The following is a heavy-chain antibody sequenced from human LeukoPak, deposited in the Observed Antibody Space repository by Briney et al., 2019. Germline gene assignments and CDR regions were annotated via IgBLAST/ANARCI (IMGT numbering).Heavy chain of an antibody. D-gene: IGHD2-21*02. CDR3: AKGLAVTAPPGFDY. CDR2: INWNSGSI. Sequence: PGGSLRLSCVASGFTFDDYAMHWVRQAPGKGLEWVSGINWNSGSIGYADSVKGRFTISRDNAKNSLYLQMNSLRAEDTALYYCAKGLAVTAPPGFDYWGQGTLVTVSS. J-gene: IGHJ4*02. CDR1: GFTFDDYA. V-gene: IGHV3-9*01.